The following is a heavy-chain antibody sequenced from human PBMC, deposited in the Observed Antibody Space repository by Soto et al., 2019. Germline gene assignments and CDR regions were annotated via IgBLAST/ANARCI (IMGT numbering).Heavy chain of an antibody. CDR2: IIPIFGTA. V-gene: IGHV1-69*13. CDR3: ALNDIAAAGTYYYCGMDV. J-gene: IGHJ6*01. D-gene: IGHD6-13*01. CDR1: GGTFSSYA. Sequence: ASVKVSCKASGGTFSSYAISWVRQAPGQGLEWMGGIIPIFGTANYAQKFQGRVTITADESTSTAYMELSSLRSEDTAVYYCALNDIAAAGTYYYCGMDVWGQGTTVTVYS.